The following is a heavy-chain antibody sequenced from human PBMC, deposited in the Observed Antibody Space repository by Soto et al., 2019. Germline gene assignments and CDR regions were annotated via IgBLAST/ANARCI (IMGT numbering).Heavy chain of an antibody. Sequence: QVQLVQSGAEVKKPGSSVKVSCKASGGTFSSYTISWVLQAPGQGLEWMGRIIPILGIANYAQKFQGRVTITADKSTSTAYMELSSLRSEDAAVYYCARGNWFDPWGQGTLVTVSS. CDR2: IIPILGIA. CDR3: ARGNWFDP. J-gene: IGHJ5*02. V-gene: IGHV1-69*02. CDR1: GGTFSSYT.